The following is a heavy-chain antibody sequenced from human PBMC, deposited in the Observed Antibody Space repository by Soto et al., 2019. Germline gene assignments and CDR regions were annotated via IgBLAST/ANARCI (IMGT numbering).Heavy chain of an antibody. Sequence: VASVKVSCKTYGYGFTSYAFNWVRQAPGQGLEWMGWISAYNGDTNYAQNLQGRVTMTTDTSSSTAYMELSSLRSDDTAVYYCAASAEYSSSSRFDYWGQGTLVTVSS. D-gene: IGHD6-6*01. V-gene: IGHV1-18*01. CDR2: ISAYNGDT. CDR3: AASAEYSSSSRFDY. CDR1: GYGFTSYA. J-gene: IGHJ4*02.